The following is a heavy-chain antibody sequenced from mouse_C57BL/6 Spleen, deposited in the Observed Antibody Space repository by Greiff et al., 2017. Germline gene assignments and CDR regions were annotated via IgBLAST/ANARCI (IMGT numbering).Heavy chain of an antibody. D-gene: IGHD2-4*01. CDR1: GYTFTSYG. J-gene: IGHJ3*01. CDR2: IYPRSGNT. V-gene: IGHV1-81*01. Sequence: VQLQQSGAELARPGASVKLSCKASGYTFTSYGISWVKQRTGQGLEWIGEIYPRSGNTYYNEKFKGKAPLTADKSSSTAYMELRSLTSEDSPVYFCARWPYEYDETGFAYWGQGTLVTVSA. CDR3: ARWPYEYDETGFAY.